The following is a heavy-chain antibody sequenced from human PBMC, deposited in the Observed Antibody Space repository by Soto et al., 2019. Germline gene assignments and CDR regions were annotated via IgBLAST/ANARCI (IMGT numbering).Heavy chain of an antibody. CDR1: GFTFSDYY. V-gene: IGHV3-7*01. CDR2: IKQDASQK. Sequence: PGGSLRLSCAASGFTFSDYYMSWIRQAPGKGLEGVANIKQDASQKSYVDSVKGRFTISRDNAKKSLNLQMNSLRVEDTAVYYCVRPVYSTYYDTSGHYSGPHRYFDLWGQGTLVTVSS. D-gene: IGHD3-22*01. CDR3: VRPVYSTYYDTSGHYSGPHRYFDL. J-gene: IGHJ4*02.